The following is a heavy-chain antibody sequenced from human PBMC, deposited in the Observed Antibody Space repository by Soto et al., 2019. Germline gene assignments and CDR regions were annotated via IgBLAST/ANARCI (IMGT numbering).Heavy chain of an antibody. CDR1: GGSISSYY. V-gene: IGHV4-59*01. Sequence: SETLSLTCTVSGGSISSYYWSWIRQPPGKGLEWIGYIYYSGSTNYNPSLKSRVTISVDTSKNQFSLKLSSVTAADTAVYYCARDQNYYDSSGYSYGMDVWGQGTTVTVAS. CDR3: ARDQNYYDSSGYSYGMDV. D-gene: IGHD3-22*01. J-gene: IGHJ6*02. CDR2: IYYSGST.